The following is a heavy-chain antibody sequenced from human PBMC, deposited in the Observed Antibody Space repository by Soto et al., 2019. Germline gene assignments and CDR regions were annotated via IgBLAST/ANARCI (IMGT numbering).Heavy chain of an antibody. D-gene: IGHD3-3*01. CDR1: GLTFSNYA. CDR2: ISGGTT. V-gene: IGHV3-23*01. J-gene: IGHJ6*02. CDR3: VKDWSGDKCPCLDV. Sequence: SLRLSCATSGLTFSNYAMTWVRQAPGEGLEWVSTISGGTTYYADSVKGRFTISRDNPKKTLELQMNSLRAEDTAVYYCVKDWSGDKCPCLDVWGQGTTVTVSS.